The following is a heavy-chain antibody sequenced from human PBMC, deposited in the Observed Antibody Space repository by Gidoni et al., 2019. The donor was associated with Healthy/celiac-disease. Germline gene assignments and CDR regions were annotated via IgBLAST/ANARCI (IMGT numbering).Heavy chain of an antibody. CDR1: GGPLSSGGYY. J-gene: IGHJ4*02. CDR2: IYYSGST. V-gene: IGHV4-31*03. Sequence: QVQLQESGPGLVKPSQTLSLTCTVTGGPLSSGGYYWSWIRQHPGKGLEWIGYIYYSGSTYYNPSLKSRVTISVDTSKNQFSLKLSSVTAADTAVYYCARGPSYYDFWSGYYGTSSFDYWGQGTLVTVSS. CDR3: ARGPSYYDFWSGYYGTSSFDY. D-gene: IGHD3-3*01.